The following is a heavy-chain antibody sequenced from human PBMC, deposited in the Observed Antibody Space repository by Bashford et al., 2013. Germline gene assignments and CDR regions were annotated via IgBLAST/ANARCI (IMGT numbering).Heavy chain of an antibody. J-gene: IGHJ4*02. CDR2: ISGSGGST. V-gene: IGHV3-23*01. D-gene: IGHD3-16*02. CDR1: GFTFSSYA. Sequence: GGSLRLSCAASGFTFSSYAMSWVRQAPGKGLEWVSAISGSGGSTYYADSVKGRFTISRDNSKNTLYLQMNSLRAEDTAVYYCAKDWRILDDYIWGSYRHNRIDYWGQGTLVTVSS. CDR3: AKDWRILDDYIWGSYRHNRIDY.